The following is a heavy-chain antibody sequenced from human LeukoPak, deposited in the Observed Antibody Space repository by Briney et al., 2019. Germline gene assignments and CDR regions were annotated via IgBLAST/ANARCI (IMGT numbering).Heavy chain of an antibody. J-gene: IGHJ6*03. CDR2: MNPNSGNT. V-gene: IGHV1-8*03. CDR1: GGTFSSYA. CDR3: ARGRRARSWSNYAANYYYYYYMDV. Sequence: GASVKVSCKASGGTFSSYAISWVRQATGQGLEWMGWMNPNSGNTGYAQKFQGRVTITRNTSISTAYMELSSLRSEDTAVYYCARGRRARSWSNYAANYYYYYYMDVWGKGTTVTVSS. D-gene: IGHD4-11*01.